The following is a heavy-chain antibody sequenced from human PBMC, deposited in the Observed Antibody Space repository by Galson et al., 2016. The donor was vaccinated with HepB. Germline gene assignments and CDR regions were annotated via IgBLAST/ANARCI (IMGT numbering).Heavy chain of an antibody. J-gene: IGHJ6*02. Sequence: SVKVSCKASGYTFTNYFIHWVRQAPGQGLEWMGIINPSGGSTSYAQKFQGRVTLTSDTSTSTVSLDLSSLTSEDTAIYYCARTLGYYHAMDVWGQGTTVTVSS. V-gene: IGHV1-46*01. CDR1: GYTFTNYF. CDR3: ARTLGYYHAMDV. CDR2: INPSGGST.